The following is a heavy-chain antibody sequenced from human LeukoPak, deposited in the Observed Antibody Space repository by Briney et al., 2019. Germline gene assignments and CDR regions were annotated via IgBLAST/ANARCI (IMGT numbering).Heavy chain of an antibody. V-gene: IGHV3-30*18. CDR2: ISYGGSNK. CDR3: AKMGRYSSGWSDY. Sequence: PGGSLRLSCAASGFTFSSYGMHWVRQAPGKGLEWVAVISYGGSNKYYADSVEGRFTISRDNSKNPLYVQMNSLRAEDTAVYYCAKMGRYSSGWSDYWGQGTLVTVSS. J-gene: IGHJ4*02. CDR1: GFTFSSYG. D-gene: IGHD6-19*01.